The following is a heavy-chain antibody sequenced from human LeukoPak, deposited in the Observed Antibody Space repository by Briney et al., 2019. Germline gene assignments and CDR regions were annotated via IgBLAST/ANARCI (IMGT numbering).Heavy chain of an antibody. CDR1: GFTFSSYA. J-gene: IGHJ5*02. Sequence: PGGSLRLSCAASGFTFSSYAMSWVRQAPGKGLEWVSAISGCGGSTYYADPVKGRFTISRDNSKNTLYLQMNSLRAEDTAVYYCAKERDYDNWFDPWGQGTLVTVSS. CDR3: AKERDYDNWFDP. CDR2: ISGCGGST. V-gene: IGHV3-23*01. D-gene: IGHD4-17*01.